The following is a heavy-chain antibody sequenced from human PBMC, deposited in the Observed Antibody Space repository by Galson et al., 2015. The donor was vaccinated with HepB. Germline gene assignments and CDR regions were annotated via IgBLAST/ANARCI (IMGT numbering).Heavy chain of an antibody. CDR3: ARGWGMIVDTRFQH. V-gene: IGHV4-34*01. CDR1: GGSFSGYY. CDR2: INHSGST. Sequence: LSLTCAVYGGSFSGYYWSWIRQPPGKGLEWIGEINHSGSTNYNPSLKSRVTISVDTSKNQFSLKLSSVTAADTAVYYCARGWGMIVDTRFQHWGQGTLVTVSS. D-gene: IGHD3-22*01. J-gene: IGHJ1*01.